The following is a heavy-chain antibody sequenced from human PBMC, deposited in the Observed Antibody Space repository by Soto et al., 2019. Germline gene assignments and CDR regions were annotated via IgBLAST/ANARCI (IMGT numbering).Heavy chain of an antibody. CDR2: ISGSGGST. Sequence: PGGSLRLSCAASGFTFSSYAMSWVRQAPGKGLEWVSAISGSGGSTYYAGSVKGRFTISRDNAKNTLYLQMNSLRAEDTAVYYCARDPYYYGSGRNSDWGQGTRVTVSS. CDR3: ARDPYYYGSGRNSD. CDR1: GFTFSSYA. V-gene: IGHV3-23*01. J-gene: IGHJ4*02. D-gene: IGHD3-10*01.